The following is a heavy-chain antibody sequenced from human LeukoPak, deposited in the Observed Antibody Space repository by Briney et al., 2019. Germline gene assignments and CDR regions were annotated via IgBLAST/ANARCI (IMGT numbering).Heavy chain of an antibody. D-gene: IGHD6-19*01. Sequence: SETLSLTCTVSGGSICNYHWSWIRQPAGKGLEWIGQIHSSGSTKYNTPLKSRVSMSIDTTEDQVSLTIRSVTVADTALYYCARRDTSSGWSFDSWGQGTLVTVAS. CDR1: GGSICNYH. CDR2: IHSSGST. CDR3: ARRDTSSGWSFDS. J-gene: IGHJ4*02. V-gene: IGHV4-4*07.